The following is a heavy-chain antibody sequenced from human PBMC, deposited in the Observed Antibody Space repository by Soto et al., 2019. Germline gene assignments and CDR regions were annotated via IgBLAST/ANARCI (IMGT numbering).Heavy chain of an antibody. V-gene: IGHV4-59*01. CDR3: ARDLAAVPRAFDY. J-gene: IGHJ4*02. CDR2: VYYTGTT. CDR1: GGSISSYF. Sequence: LTCTVSGGSISSYFYIWVRQPPGKGLEWIGSVYYTGTTDYNPSLKSRVTISVDTSKTQFSLNLRSVTAADTAVYYCARDLAAVPRAFDYWGRGTLVTVYS. D-gene: IGHD6-13*01.